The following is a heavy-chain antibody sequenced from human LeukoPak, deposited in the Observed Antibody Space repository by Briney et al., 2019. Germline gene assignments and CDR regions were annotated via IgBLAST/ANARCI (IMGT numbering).Heavy chain of an antibody. CDR3: ARDTRRYSTNYYYYYGMDV. CDR1: GYTFTGYY. Sequence: ASVKVSCKASGYTFTGYYMHWVRQAPGQGLEWMGWINPNSGGTNYAQKFQGRVTMTRDTSISTAYMELSRLRSDDTAEYYCARDTRRYSTNYYYYYGMDVWGQGTTVTVSS. V-gene: IGHV1-2*02. D-gene: IGHD2-15*01. CDR2: INPNSGGT. J-gene: IGHJ6*02.